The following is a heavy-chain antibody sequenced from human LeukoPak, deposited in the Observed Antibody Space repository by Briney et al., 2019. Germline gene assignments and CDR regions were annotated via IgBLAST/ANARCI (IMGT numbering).Heavy chain of an antibody. CDR3: ARSMVRGVIGGVDY. CDR1: GFTFSSYA. V-gene: IGHV3-23*01. D-gene: IGHD3-10*01. Sequence: PGGSLRLSCAASGFTFSSYAMSWVRQAPGKGLEWVSGISGSYGSTYYADSVKGRFTISRDNSKNTLFLQMNSLGAEDTAVYYCARSMVRGVIGGVDYWGQGTLVTVSS. CDR2: ISGSYGST. J-gene: IGHJ4*02.